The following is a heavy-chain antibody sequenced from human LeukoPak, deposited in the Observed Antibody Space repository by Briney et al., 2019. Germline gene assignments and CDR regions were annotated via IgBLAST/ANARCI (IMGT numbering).Heavy chain of an antibody. J-gene: IGHJ4*02. Sequence: GGSLRLSCVASGFSFSLYSMKWVCQAPGKGLEWVSYISDTSAMYYADSVRGRFTISRDNAKNSLFLQMNSLRVEDTGVYYCAREQGAVGYFDYWGQGTLVTVSS. CDR3: AREQGAVGYFDY. CDR2: ISDTSAM. CDR1: GFSFSLYS. V-gene: IGHV3-48*01. D-gene: IGHD3-16*01.